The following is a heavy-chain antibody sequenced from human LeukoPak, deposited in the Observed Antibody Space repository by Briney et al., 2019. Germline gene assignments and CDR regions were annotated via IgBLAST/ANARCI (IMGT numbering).Heavy chain of an antibody. CDR1: GGSISSHY. D-gene: IGHD3-10*01. V-gene: IGHV4-59*11. J-gene: IGHJ4*02. Sequence: PSETLSLTCTVSGGSISSHYWSWIRQPPGKGLEWIGYIYYSGSTNYNPSLKSRVTISVDTSKNQFSLKLSSVTAADTAVNYCARGVRGFPHYFDYWGQGTLVTVSS. CDR3: ARGVRGFPHYFDY. CDR2: IYYSGST.